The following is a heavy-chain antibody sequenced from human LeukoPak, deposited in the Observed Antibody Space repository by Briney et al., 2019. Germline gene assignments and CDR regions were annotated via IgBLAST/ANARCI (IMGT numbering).Heavy chain of an antibody. D-gene: IGHD2-2*03. Sequence: PSGGSLRLSCAASGFTFTTFWMSWVRQAPGKGLEWVANIKQDGSERYYVDSVKGRFTISRDNAKNSLYLQMNSLRAEDTAVYYCARAIGYCSSTCCYNGFDPWGQGTLVTVSS. CDR1: GFTFTTFW. V-gene: IGHV3-7*01. CDR3: ARAIGYCSSTCCYNGFDP. CDR2: IKQDGSER. J-gene: IGHJ5*02.